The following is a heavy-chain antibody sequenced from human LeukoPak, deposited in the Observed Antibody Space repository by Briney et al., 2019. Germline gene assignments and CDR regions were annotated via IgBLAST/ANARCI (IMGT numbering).Heavy chain of an antibody. D-gene: IGHD3-22*01. Sequence: PGGSLRLSCEASGFTFSIYAMSWVRQAPGKGLEWLSIMSGAGGRIEYADSVKGRFTISRDNSRNTVYLHMNSLRAEDTAVYHCAKDYYDSSGYYYVVPFDYWGQGTLVTVSS. J-gene: IGHJ4*02. CDR1: GFTFSIYA. CDR2: MSGAGGRI. CDR3: AKDYYDSSGYYYVVPFDY. V-gene: IGHV3-23*01.